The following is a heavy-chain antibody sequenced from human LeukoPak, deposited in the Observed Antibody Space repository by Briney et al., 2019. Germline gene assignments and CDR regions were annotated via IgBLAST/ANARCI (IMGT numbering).Heavy chain of an antibody. D-gene: IGHD3-16*01. J-gene: IGHJ5*02. V-gene: IGHV3-30*18. Sequence: PGGSLRLSCAASGFTFSSYGMQWVRQAPGKGLEWVAVISYDGSNKYYADSVKGRFTISRDNSKNTLYLQMNSLRAEDTAVYYCAKPMITFGGVIDHWGQGTLVTVSS. CDR3: AKPMITFGGVIDH. CDR1: GFTFSSYG. CDR2: ISYDGSNK.